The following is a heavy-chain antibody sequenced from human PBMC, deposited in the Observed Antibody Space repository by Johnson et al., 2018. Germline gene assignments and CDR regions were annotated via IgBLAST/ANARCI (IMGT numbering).Heavy chain of an antibody. CDR1: GFTVSSNY. CDR3: ARSYYYDSSGYPDAFDI. J-gene: IGHJ3*02. CDR2: IYSGGST. Sequence: VQLVESGGGVVQPGRSLRLSCAASGFTVSSNYMSWVRQAPGKGLEWVSVIYSGGSTYYADSVKGRFTISRDNSKNTLNLQMNSLRAEDTAVYYWARSYYYDSSGYPDAFDIWGQGTMVTVSS. V-gene: IGHV3-53*01. D-gene: IGHD3-22*01.